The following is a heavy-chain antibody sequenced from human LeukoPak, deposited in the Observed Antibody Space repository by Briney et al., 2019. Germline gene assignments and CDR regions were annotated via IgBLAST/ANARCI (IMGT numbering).Heavy chain of an antibody. CDR1: GGSISSSSYY. CDR2: IYYSGRT. V-gene: IGHV4-39*07. CDR3: ARILYSNSIDY. J-gene: IGHJ4*02. Sequence: PSETLSLTCTVSGGSISSSSYYWGWIRQPPGKGLEWIGSIYYSGRTYYNPSLKSRVTISVDTSKNQFSLKLNSVTAADTAVYYCARILYSNSIDYWGQGTLVTVSS. D-gene: IGHD2/OR15-2a*01.